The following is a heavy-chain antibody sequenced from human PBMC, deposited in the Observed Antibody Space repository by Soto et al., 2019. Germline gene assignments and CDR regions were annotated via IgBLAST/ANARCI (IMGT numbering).Heavy chain of an antibody. D-gene: IGHD3-22*01. Sequence: GGSLRLSCAASGFSFSNYWMSWVRQAPGKGLEWVANIKQDGSEKWYVDSVKGRFTISRDNAKNSLYLQMNSLRAEDTAVYYCSRGDYYDSSGPFSDAFDIWGQGTMVT. CDR1: GFSFSNYW. J-gene: IGHJ3*02. CDR2: IKQDGSEK. CDR3: SRGDYYDSSGPFSDAFDI. V-gene: IGHV3-7*04.